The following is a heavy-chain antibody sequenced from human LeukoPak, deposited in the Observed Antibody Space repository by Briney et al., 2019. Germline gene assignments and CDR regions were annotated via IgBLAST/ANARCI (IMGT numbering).Heavy chain of an antibody. J-gene: IGHJ4*02. CDR2: ISSSGSTI. CDR1: GFTFSDYY. CDR3: AREVIAVAGNFDY. D-gene: IGHD6-19*01. Sequence: TGGSLRLSCAASGFTFSDYYMSWIRQAPGKGLEWVSYISSSGSTIYYADSVKGRFTISRDNAKNSLYLQMNSLRAEDTAVYYCAREVIAVAGNFDYWGQGTLVTVSS. V-gene: IGHV3-11*01.